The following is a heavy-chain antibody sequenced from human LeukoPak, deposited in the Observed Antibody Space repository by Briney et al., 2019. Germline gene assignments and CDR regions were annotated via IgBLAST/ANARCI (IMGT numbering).Heavy chain of an antibody. CDR1: GYTFTSYD. D-gene: IGHD6-19*01. V-gene: IGHV1-8*01. CDR2: MNPNSGNT. Sequence: ASVKVSCKASGYTFTSYDINWVRQATGQGLEWMGWMNPNSGNTGYAQKFQGRVTMTRNTSISTAYMELSSLRSEATAVYYCARGPIAVAGHFDYWGQGTLVTVSS. J-gene: IGHJ4*02. CDR3: ARGPIAVAGHFDY.